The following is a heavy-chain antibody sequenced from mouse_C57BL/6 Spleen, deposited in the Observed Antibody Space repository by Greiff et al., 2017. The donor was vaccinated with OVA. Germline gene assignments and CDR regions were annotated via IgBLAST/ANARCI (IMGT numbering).Heavy chain of an antibody. CDR3: TRKIYDGYPGWFAY. Sequence: QVQLQQSGAELVRPGASVTLSCKASGYTFTDYEMHWVKQTPVHGLEWIGAIDPKTGGTAYNQKFKGKAILTADKSSSTAYMELRSLTSEDSAVYYCTRKIYDGYPGWFAYWGQGTLVTVSA. V-gene: IGHV1-15*01. CDR1: GYTFTDYE. J-gene: IGHJ3*01. CDR2: IDPKTGGT. D-gene: IGHD2-3*01.